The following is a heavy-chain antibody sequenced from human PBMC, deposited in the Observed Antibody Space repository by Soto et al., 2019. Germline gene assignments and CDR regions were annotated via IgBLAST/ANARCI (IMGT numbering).Heavy chain of an antibody. Sequence: EVQLVESGGGLVQPGGSLRLSCAASGFTFSSYSMNWVRQAPGKGLEWVSHISSTSGTIYYADSVKGRFTTSRDNAKHSPYLQMNSLRDEDTGVYYCAKTSLRVYYYGMDVWGQGTTVTVSS. V-gene: IGHV3-48*02. CDR2: ISSTSGTI. CDR1: GFTFSSYS. CDR3: AKTSLRVYYYGMDV. J-gene: IGHJ6*02.